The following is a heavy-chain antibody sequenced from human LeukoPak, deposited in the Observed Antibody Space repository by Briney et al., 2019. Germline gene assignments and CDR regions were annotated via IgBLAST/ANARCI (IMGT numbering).Heavy chain of an antibody. D-gene: IGHD3-22*01. CDR3: ARVPTMIVVALQGAFDI. CDR2: IIPIFGTA. Sequence: SVKVSCKASGGTFSSYAISWVRQAPGQGLEWMGGIIPIFGTANYAQKFQGRVTITADESTSTAYMELSSLRSEDTAVYYCARVPTMIVVALQGAFDIWGQGTMVTVSS. J-gene: IGHJ3*02. CDR1: GGTFSSYA. V-gene: IGHV1-69*01.